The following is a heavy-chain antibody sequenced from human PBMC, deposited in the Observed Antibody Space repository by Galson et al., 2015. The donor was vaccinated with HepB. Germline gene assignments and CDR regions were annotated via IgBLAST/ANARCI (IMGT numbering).Heavy chain of an antibody. CDR3: AKEAGEGANWFDA. V-gene: IGHV3-53*01. D-gene: IGHD6-19*01. J-gene: IGHJ5*02. Sequence: SLRLSCAASGFMVSRNYMSWVRQAPGRGLEWVSVIYSGDRTYYAGSVKLGSTDYADSVKGRFTISRDNSKNTVYPQMNSLRAEDTAIYYCAKEAGEGANWFDAWGQGTRVTVSA. CDR1: GFMVSRNY. CDR2: IYSGDRTYYAGSVKLGST.